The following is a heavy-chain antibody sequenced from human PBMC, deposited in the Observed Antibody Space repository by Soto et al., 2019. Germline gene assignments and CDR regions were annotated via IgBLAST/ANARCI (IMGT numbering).Heavy chain of an antibody. Sequence: PGGSLRLSCAASGVTFSSYAMSWVRQATGKGLEWVSAISGSGGSTYYADSVKGRFTNSRDNSKNTLYLQMNSLRAEDTAVYYCAKYQGWPHSSGWYRFDYWGQGTLVTVSS. J-gene: IGHJ4*02. CDR2: ISGSGGST. CDR3: AKYQGWPHSSGWYRFDY. D-gene: IGHD6-19*01. CDR1: GVTFSSYA. V-gene: IGHV3-23*01.